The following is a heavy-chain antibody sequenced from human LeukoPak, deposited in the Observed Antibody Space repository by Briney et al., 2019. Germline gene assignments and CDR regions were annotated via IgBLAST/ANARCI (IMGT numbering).Heavy chain of an antibody. CDR1: GYTFTSYD. Sequence: GASVKVSCKASGYTFTSYDINWGRQATGQGLEWMGWMNPNSGNTGYAQKFQGRVTMTRNTSISTAYMELSSLRSEDTAVYYCARGNIVVVPAAMGYYYYYMDVWGKGTTVTVSS. J-gene: IGHJ6*03. CDR3: ARGNIVVVPAAMGYYYYYMDV. D-gene: IGHD2-2*01. V-gene: IGHV1-8*01. CDR2: MNPNSGNT.